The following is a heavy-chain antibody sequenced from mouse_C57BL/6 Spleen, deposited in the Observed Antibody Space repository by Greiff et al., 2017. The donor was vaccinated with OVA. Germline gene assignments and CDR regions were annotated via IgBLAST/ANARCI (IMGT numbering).Heavy chain of an antibody. D-gene: IGHD2-10*02. V-gene: IGHV2-2*01. CDR1: GFSLTSYG. J-gene: IGHJ4*01. Sequence: VQLQQSGPGLVQPSQSLSITCTVSGFSLTSYGVHWVRQSPGKGLEWLGVIWSGGSTDYNAAFISRLSISKDNSKSQVFFKMNSLQADDTAIYYCARGYGNSVYYYAMDYWGQGTSVTVSS. CDR3: ARGYGNSVYYYAMDY. CDR2: IWSGGST.